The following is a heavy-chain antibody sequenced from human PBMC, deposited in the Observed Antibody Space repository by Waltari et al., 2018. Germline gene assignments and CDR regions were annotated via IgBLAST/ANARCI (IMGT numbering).Heavy chain of an antibody. V-gene: IGHV3-30-3*01. D-gene: IGHD1-26*01. Sequence: QVQLVESGGGVVQPGRSLRLSCAASGFTFSSYAMHWVRQAPGKGLEWVAVISYDGSNKYYADSVKGRFTISRDNSKNTLYLQMNSLRAEDTAVYYCARDLWGGTELFDYWGQGTLVTVSS. CDR2: ISYDGSNK. J-gene: IGHJ4*02. CDR3: ARDLWGGTELFDY. CDR1: GFTFSSYA.